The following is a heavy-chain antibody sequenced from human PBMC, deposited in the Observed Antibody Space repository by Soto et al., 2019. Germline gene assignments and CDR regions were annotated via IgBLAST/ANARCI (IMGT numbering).Heavy chain of an antibody. CDR2: INPNSGGT. J-gene: IGHJ5*02. CDR1: GYTFTGYY. Sequence: SVKVSCKASGYTFTGYYMHWVRQAPGQGLEWMGWINPNSGGTNYAQKFQGRVTMTRDTSISTAYMELSRLRSDDTAVYYCAREGSLPYCSSTSCPTGGWFDPWGQGTLVTVS. D-gene: IGHD2-2*01. V-gene: IGHV1-2*02. CDR3: AREGSLPYCSSTSCPTGGWFDP.